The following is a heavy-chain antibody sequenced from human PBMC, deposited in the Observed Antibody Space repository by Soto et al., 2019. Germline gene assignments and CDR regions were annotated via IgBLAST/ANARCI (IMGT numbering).Heavy chain of an antibody. D-gene: IGHD6-13*01. CDR3: ARDQGPIVEAAAGNYYGMDV. CDR2: IIPIFGTA. J-gene: IGHJ6*02. CDR1: GGTFSSYT. V-gene: IGHV1-69*13. Sequence: SVKVSCKASGGTFSSYTISWVRQAPGQGLEWMGRIIPIFGTANYAQKFQGRVTITADESTSTAYMELSSLRSEDTAVYYCARDQGPIVEAAAGNYYGMDVWGQGTTVTVS.